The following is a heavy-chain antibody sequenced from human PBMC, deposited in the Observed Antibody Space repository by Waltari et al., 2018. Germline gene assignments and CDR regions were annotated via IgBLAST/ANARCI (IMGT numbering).Heavy chain of an antibody. CDR3: ARPRRLCSGGSCYGYFQH. Sequence: QVQLQQWGAGLLKPSETLSLTCAVYGGSFSGYYWSWIRQPPGKGLEWIGEINHSGSTTYNPSLKSRVTISVDTSKNQFSLKLSSVTAADTAVYYCARPRRLCSGGSCYGYFQHWGQGTLVTVSS. V-gene: IGHV4-34*01. J-gene: IGHJ1*01. CDR1: GGSFSGYY. CDR2: INHSGST. D-gene: IGHD2-15*01.